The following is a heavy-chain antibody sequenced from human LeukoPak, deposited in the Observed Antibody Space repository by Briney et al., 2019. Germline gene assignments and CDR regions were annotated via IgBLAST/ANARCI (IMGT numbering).Heavy chain of an antibody. V-gene: IGHV4-39*07. Sequence: PSETLSLTCTVSGGSISSSSYYWGWIRQPPGKGLEWIGSIYYSGSTYYNPSLKSRVTISVNTSKNQFSLKLSSVTAADTAVYYCAQRSMATPSYYYYYYMDVWGKGTTVTVSS. CDR3: AQRSMATPSYYYYYYMDV. D-gene: IGHD5-24*01. J-gene: IGHJ6*03. CDR1: GGSISSSSYY. CDR2: IYYSGST.